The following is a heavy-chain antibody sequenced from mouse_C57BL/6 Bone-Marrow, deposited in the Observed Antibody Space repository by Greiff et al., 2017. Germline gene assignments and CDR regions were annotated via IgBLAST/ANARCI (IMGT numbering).Heavy chain of an antibody. CDR2: ISNGGGST. CDR3: ASHYYSNYDGYFDV. D-gene: IGHD2-5*01. CDR1: GFTFSDYY. Sequence: EVKLVESGGGLVQPGGSLKLSCAASGFTFSDYYMYWVRQTPEKRLEWVAYISNGGGSTYYPDTVKGRFTISRDNAKNTLYLQMSRLKSEDTAMYYCASHYYSNYDGYFDVWVTGTTVTVSS. J-gene: IGHJ1*03. V-gene: IGHV5-12*01.